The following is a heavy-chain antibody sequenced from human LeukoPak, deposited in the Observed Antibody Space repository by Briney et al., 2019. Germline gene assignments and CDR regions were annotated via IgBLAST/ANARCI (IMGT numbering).Heavy chain of an antibody. Sequence: ASVKVSCKASGYTFTSYGISWVRQAPGQGLEWMGWISAYNGNTNYAQKLQGRVTMTTDTSTSTAYMELRSLRSDDTAVYYCANEGQIGDYYDSSPWFQHWGQGTLVTVSS. CDR3: ANEGQIGDYYDSSPWFQH. D-gene: IGHD3-22*01. CDR2: ISAYNGNT. CDR1: GYTFTSYG. J-gene: IGHJ1*01. V-gene: IGHV1-18*01.